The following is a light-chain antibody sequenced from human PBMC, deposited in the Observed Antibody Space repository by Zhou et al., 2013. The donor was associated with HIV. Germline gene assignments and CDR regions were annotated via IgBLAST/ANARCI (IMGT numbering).Light chain of an antibody. CDR3: QQRSNSAPH. V-gene: IGKV3-11*01. CDR2: DAS. CDR1: QSVSSY. J-gene: IGKJ5*01. Sequence: EIVLTQSPATLSLSPGERATLSCRASQSVSSYLAWYQQKPGQAPRLLIYDASNRATGIPARFSGSGSGTDFTLTISSLEPEDFAVYYCQQRSNSAPHFGQGTRLEIK.